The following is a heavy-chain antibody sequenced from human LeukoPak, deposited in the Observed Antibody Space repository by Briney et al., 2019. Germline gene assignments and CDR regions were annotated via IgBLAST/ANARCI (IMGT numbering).Heavy chain of an antibody. V-gene: IGHV3-66*01. CDR2: IYSGGST. D-gene: IGHD6-13*01. J-gene: IGHJ6*02. CDR1: GFTFSSNY. CDR3: ARDGSSAAADFHYYYYYGMDV. Sequence: PGGSLRLSCAASGFTFSSNYMNWVRQAPGKGLEWVSVIYSGGSTYYADSVKGRFTISRDNSKNTLYLQMNSLRAEDTAVYYCARDGSSAAADFHYYYYYGMDVWGQGTTVTVSS.